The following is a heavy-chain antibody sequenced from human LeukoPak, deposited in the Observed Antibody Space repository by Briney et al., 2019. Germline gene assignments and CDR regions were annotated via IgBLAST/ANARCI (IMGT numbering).Heavy chain of an antibody. CDR3: ARGSHYDSSGFPKYYFDY. CDR1: GGSISSYY. CDR2: IYYSGST. J-gene: IGHJ4*02. Sequence: SETLSLTCTVSGGSISSYYWSWIRQPPGKGLEWIGYIYYSGSTYYNPTLKSRVTISVDTSKDQFSLKLSSVTAADTAVYYCARGSHYDSSGFPKYYFDYWGQGTLVTVSS. V-gene: IGHV4-59*12. D-gene: IGHD3-22*01.